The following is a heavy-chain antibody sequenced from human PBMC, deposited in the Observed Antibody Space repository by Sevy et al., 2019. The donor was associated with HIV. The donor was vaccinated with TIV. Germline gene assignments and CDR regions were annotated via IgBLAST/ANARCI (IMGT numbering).Heavy chain of an antibody. J-gene: IGHJ3*02. V-gene: IGHV1-69*13. Sequence: ASGKVSCKASGGTFSSYAISWGRQAPGQGLEWMGGIIPIFGTANYAQKFQGRVTITADESTSTAYMELSSLRSEDTAVYYCARDLNDSSGYWHHDAFDIWGQGTMVTVPS. CDR2: IIPIFGTA. CDR1: GGTFSSYA. D-gene: IGHD3-22*01. CDR3: ARDLNDSSGYWHHDAFDI.